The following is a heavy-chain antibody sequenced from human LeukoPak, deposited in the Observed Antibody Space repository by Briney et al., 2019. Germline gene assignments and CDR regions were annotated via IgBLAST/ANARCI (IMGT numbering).Heavy chain of an antibody. Sequence: SETLSLTCTVSGGSISSYYWSWIRQPPGKGLEWIGYIYYSGSTNYNPSLKSRVTISVDTSKNQFSLKLSSVTAADTAVYYCANSITMVRGVSDGGFDYWGQGTLVTVSS. V-gene: IGHV4-59*01. CDR1: GGSISSYY. CDR2: IYYSGST. CDR3: ANSITMVRGVSDGGFDY. J-gene: IGHJ4*02. D-gene: IGHD3-10*01.